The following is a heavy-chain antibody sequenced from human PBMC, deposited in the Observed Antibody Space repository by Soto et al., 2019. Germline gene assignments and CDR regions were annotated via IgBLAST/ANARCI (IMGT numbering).Heavy chain of an antibody. Sequence: PAETLSITWTFPGASINIVDYYWSGIRQPPGKGLEWIGQIYYSGSTYYNPSLKSRAGISVDSSKSQVSLKLTSVTAADTAVYFCARILMNYYRLDYWGQGAMVTVSS. D-gene: IGHD3-10*01. V-gene: IGHV4-30-4*01. CDR2: IYYSGST. CDR3: ARILMNYYRLDY. J-gene: IGHJ4*02. CDR1: GASINIVDYY.